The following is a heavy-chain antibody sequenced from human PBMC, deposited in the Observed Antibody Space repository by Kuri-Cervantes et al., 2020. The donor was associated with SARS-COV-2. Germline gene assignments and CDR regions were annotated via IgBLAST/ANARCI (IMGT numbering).Heavy chain of an antibody. D-gene: IGHD6-13*01. CDR3: ARGFGSSSWKTRYYYYMDV. CDR1: GGSISGYY. CDR2: INHSGST. Sequence: SETLSLTCTVSGGSISGYYWSWIRQPPGKGLEWIGEINHSGSTNYNPSLKSRVTISVDTSKNQFSLKLSSVTAADMAVYYCARGFGSSSWKTRYYYYMDVWGKGTTVTVSS. J-gene: IGHJ6*03. V-gene: IGHV4-34*01.